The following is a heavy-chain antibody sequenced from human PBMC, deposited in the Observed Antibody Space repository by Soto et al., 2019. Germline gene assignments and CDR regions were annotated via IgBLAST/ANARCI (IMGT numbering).Heavy chain of an antibody. D-gene: IGHD6-19*01. J-gene: IGHJ4*02. CDR2: ISYDGSNK. CDR1: GFTFSSYG. CDR3: AKGEAVAVYYFDY. Sequence: LRLSCAASGFTFSSYGMHWVRQAPGRGLEWVAVISYDGSNKYYADSVKGRFTISRDNSKNTLYLQMNSLRAEDTAVYYCAKGEAVAVYYFDYWGQGTLVTVSS. V-gene: IGHV3-30*18.